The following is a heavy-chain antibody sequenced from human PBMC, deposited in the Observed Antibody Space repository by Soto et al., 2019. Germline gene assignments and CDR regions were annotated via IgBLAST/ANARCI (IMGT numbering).Heavy chain of an antibody. V-gene: IGHV4-59*04. J-gene: IGHJ5*02. D-gene: IGHD6-13*01. CDR2: ISYSGTI. Sequence: SETLSLTCTVSGDFIRSYYWSWVRQPPGKGLEWIGYISYSGTINYNPSLKSRVTMSVDTSKNQFSLRLISVTAADTAVYYCSRSYSGPFDPWGQGTLVTVSS. CDR1: GDFIRSYY. CDR3: SRSYSGPFDP.